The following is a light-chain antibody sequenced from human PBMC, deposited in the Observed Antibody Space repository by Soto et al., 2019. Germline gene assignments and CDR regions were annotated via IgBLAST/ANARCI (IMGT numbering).Light chain of an antibody. CDR1: QTLLFTSNNKIY. CDR2: WAS. Sequence: DIVMTQSPDSLAVSLGERATINCKSSQTLLFTSNNKIYLAWYQQKPGQPPKLLISWASVRESGVPDRFSGSGSGTDFTLTISSLQAEDVAVYYCQQYYGPPRTFGQWTKVEIK. V-gene: IGKV4-1*01. J-gene: IGKJ1*01. CDR3: QQYYGPPRT.